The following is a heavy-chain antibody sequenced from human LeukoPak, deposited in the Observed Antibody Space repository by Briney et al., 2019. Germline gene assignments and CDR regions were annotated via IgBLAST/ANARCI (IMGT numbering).Heavy chain of an antibody. J-gene: IGHJ5*02. D-gene: IGHD4-23*01. CDR2: IYYSGST. Sequence: SETLSLSCTVSGASVSSGSYYWNWIRQPPGKGLEWIGYIYYSGSTNYNPPLRSRVTMSVDTAKNQFSLKLSSVTAADTAVYYCARSNTHYGGNPFDPWGQGTLVTVSS. V-gene: IGHV4-61*01. CDR1: GASVSSGSYY. CDR3: ARSNTHYGGNPFDP.